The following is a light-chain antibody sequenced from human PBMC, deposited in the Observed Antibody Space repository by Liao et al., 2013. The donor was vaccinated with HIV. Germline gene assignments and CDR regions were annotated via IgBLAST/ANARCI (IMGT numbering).Light chain of an antibody. J-gene: IGLJ1*01. CDR1: NIGSKS. Sequence: SYELTQPPSVSVAPGKTASITCGGNNIGSKSVQWYQQKPGQAPVLAIYYDSDRPSGIPERFSGSKSGNTATLTISRVEAGDEADYYCQVWDRSSDHYVFGTGTTVTVL. CDR2: YDS. CDR3: QVWDRSSDHYV. V-gene: IGLV3-21*01.